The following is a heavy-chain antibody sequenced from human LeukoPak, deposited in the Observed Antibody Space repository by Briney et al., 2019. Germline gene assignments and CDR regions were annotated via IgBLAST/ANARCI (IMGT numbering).Heavy chain of an antibody. J-gene: IGHJ4*02. D-gene: IGHD1-26*01. CDR1: GGSISSYY. CDR2: ICTSGST. V-gene: IGHV4-4*07. CDR3: ARDSWMMRGGNIYYMDV. Sequence: SETLCLTCTASGGSISSYYWSWIRQPAGKGLEWIGHICTSGSTKYNPSLKSRVTMSAETSKNKFSLRLSSLTAPDTPVYCCARDSWMMRGGNIYYMDVWAQGTLVSVSS.